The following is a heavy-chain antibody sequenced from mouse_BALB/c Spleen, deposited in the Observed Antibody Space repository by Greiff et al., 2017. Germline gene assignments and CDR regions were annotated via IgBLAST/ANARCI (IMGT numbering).Heavy chain of an antibody. V-gene: IGHV5-17*02. Sequence: EVNLVESGGGLVQPGGSRKLSCAASGFTFSSFGMHWVRQAPEKGLEWVAYISSGSSTIYYADTVKGRFTISRDNPKNTLFLQMTSLRSEDTAMYYCARERGYYFDYWGQGTTLTVSS. CDR2: ISSGSSTI. CDR1: GFTFSSFG. D-gene: IGHD3-1*01. CDR3: ARERGYYFDY. J-gene: IGHJ2*01.